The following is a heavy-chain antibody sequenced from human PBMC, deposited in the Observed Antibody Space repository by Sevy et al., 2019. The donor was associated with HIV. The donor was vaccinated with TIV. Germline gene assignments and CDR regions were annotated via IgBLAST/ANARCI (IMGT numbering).Heavy chain of an antibody. Sequence: GGSLRLSCAASGFTFSSYGMHWVRQAPGKGLEWVAVISYDGSNKYYADSVKGRFTISRDNSKNTLYLQMNSLRAEDTAVYYCAKDLYYYGSGSYYNSYYYYGMDVWGQGTTVTVSS. D-gene: IGHD3-10*01. V-gene: IGHV3-30*18. CDR1: GFTFSSYG. CDR2: ISYDGSNK. J-gene: IGHJ6*02. CDR3: AKDLYYYGSGSYYNSYYYYGMDV.